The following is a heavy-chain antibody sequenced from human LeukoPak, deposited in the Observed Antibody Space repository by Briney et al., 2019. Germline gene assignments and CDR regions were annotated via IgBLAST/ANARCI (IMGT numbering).Heavy chain of an antibody. CDR1: GFTLRAYG. CDR3: ARELLGHGYNSGDFDY. D-gene: IGHD5-24*01. CDR2: IKQDGNEK. V-gene: IGHV3-7*01. Sequence: QPGGSLRLSCAASGFTLRAYGMHWVRQAPGKGLEWVANIKQDGNEKYYVDSVKGRFTISRDNAKNSLYLQMNSLRAEDTAVYYCARELLGHGYNSGDFDYWGQGTLVTVSS. J-gene: IGHJ4*02.